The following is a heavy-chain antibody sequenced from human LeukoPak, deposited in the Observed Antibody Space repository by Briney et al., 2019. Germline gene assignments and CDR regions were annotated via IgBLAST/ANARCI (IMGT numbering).Heavy chain of an antibody. CDR3: ARDLEGLLRRAYGMDV. V-gene: IGHV3-30-3*01. CDR1: GFTFSSYA. J-gene: IGHJ6*02. Sequence: GGSLRLSRAASGFTFSSYAMSWVRQAPGKGLEWVAVISYDGSNKYYADSVKGRLTISRDNSKNTLYLQMNSLRAGDTAVYYCARDLEGLLRRAYGMDVWGQGTTVTVSS. CDR2: ISYDGSNK. D-gene: IGHD3-3*01.